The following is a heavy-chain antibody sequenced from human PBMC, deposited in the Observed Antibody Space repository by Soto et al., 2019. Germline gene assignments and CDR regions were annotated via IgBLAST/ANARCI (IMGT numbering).Heavy chain of an antibody. J-gene: IGHJ6*03. CDR2: TYYRSKWYN. V-gene: IGHV6-1*01. D-gene: IGHD2-2*01. CDR3: AVGPAASRRGHYYSYYMDV. Sequence: PSQTLSLTCAISGDSVSSNSAAWNWIRQSPSRGLEWLGRTYYRSKWYNDYAVSVKSRITINPDTSKNQFSLQLNSVTPEDTAVYYCAVGPAASRRGHYYSYYMDVWGKGTTVTVSS. CDR1: GDSVSSNSAA.